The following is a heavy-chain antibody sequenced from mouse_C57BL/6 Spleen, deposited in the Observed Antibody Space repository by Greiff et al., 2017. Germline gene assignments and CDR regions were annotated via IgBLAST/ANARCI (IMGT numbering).Heavy chain of an antibody. Sequence: EVQLQQSGAELVKPGASVKLSCTASGFNIKDYYMHWVKQRTEQGLEWIGRIDPEDGETKYAPKFQCKATITADTSSNTAYLQLSSLTSEDTAVYYCAHDYDDFDYWGQGTTLTVSS. D-gene: IGHD2-4*01. V-gene: IGHV14-2*01. CDR3: AHDYDDFDY. J-gene: IGHJ2*01. CDR2: IDPEDGET. CDR1: GFNIKDYY.